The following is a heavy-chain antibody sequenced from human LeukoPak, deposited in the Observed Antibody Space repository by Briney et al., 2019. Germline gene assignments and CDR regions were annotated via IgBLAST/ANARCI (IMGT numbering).Heavy chain of an antibody. V-gene: IGHV4-4*07. Sequence: PSETLSLTCTVSGYSISSGYYWNWIRQPAGKGLEWIGRIYTSGRTYYNPSLKSRVSMSVDTSKNQFSLKLSSVTAADTAVYYCARLSTVTTSFDYWGQGTLVTVSS. D-gene: IGHD4-11*01. CDR1: GYSISSGYY. J-gene: IGHJ4*02. CDR3: ARLSTVTTSFDY. CDR2: IYTSGRT.